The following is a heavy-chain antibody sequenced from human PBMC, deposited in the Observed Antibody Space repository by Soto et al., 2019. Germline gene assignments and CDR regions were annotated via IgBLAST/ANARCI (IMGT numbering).Heavy chain of an antibody. CDR1: GFSLSTSGLG. D-gene: IGHD2-15*01. CDR2: IYWDDVQ. CDR3: AHSPCSGGTCYLFDY. J-gene: IGHJ4*02. Sequence: QITLKESGPTLLKPTQTLTLTCTVSGFSLSTSGLGVGWIRQPPGKSLEWLALIYWDDVQCYNPSIQTRLTSSKADSRSQVVLTMTNMDPVDTGTYYCAHSPCSGGTCYLFDYWGQGALVTVSS. V-gene: IGHV2-5*02.